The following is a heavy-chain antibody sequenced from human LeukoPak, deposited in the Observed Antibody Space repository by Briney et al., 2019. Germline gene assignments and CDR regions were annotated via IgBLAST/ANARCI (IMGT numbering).Heavy chain of an antibody. J-gene: IGHJ4*02. D-gene: IGHD2-21*02. V-gene: IGHV4-59*08. CDR1: GGSISGYY. Sequence: PSETLSLTYTVSGGSISGYYWSWIRQPPGKGLEWIGSVHYSGSANYNPSLKSRLTISLDTSKNQFSLKLTSVTAADTAVYYCARSTATYHEGFDYGGQGTLVTVSS. CDR2: VHYSGSA. CDR3: ARSTATYHEGFDY.